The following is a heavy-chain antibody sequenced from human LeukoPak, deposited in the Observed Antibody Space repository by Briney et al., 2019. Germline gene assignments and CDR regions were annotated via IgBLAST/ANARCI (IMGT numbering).Heavy chain of an antibody. D-gene: IGHD3-9*01. CDR1: GYTFTSYY. J-gene: IGHJ5*02. CDR3: ARDFPNGILTGYRDHWFDP. Sequence: GASAKVSCKASGYTFTSYYMHWVRQAPGQGLEWMGIINPSGGSTSYAQKFQGRVTMTRDMSTSTVYMELSSLRSEDTAVYYCARDFPNGILTGYRDHWFDPWGQGTLVTVSS. V-gene: IGHV1-46*01. CDR2: INPSGGST.